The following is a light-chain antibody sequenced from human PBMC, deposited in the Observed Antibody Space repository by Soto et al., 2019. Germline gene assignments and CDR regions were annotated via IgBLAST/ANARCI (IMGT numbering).Light chain of an antibody. Sequence: QSVLTQPPSVSGAPGQRVTISCTGSSTNIGADYDVHWYQQLLGAAPKLLIYDNTNRPSGVPDRFSGSKSGTSASLAITGLQAEDEADYYCQSYDTSLSGYVVFGGGTKLTVL. CDR3: QSYDTSLSGYVV. V-gene: IGLV1-40*01. CDR1: STNIGADYD. CDR2: DNT. J-gene: IGLJ2*01.